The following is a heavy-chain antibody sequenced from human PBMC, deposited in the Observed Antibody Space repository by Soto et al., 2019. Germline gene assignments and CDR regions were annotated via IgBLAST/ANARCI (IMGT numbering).Heavy chain of an antibody. CDR1: GGSFSGYY. Sequence: SETLSLTCAVYGGSFSGYYWGWIRQPPGKGLEWIGEINHSGSTNYNPSLKSRVTISVDTSKNQFSLRLSSVTAADTAVYYCARGLGTHKFYYGMDVWGQGTTVTVSS. CDR3: ARGLGTHKFYYGMDV. CDR2: INHSGST. D-gene: IGHD1-1*01. V-gene: IGHV4-34*01. J-gene: IGHJ6*02.